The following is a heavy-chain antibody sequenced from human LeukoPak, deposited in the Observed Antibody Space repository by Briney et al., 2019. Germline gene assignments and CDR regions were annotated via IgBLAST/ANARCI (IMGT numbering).Heavy chain of an antibody. Sequence: GGSLRLPCAASGFTFSDSWMSWVRQAPGKGLEWVANMNQGGSAKGYVDSVKGRFTISRDNARNSLYLQMSSLRPEDTAVYYCATYTHWVAGDVWGQGTTVTVSS. J-gene: IGHJ6*02. CDR3: ATYTHWVAGDV. D-gene: IGHD3-16*01. CDR2: MNQGGSAK. CDR1: GFTFSDSW. V-gene: IGHV3-7*01.